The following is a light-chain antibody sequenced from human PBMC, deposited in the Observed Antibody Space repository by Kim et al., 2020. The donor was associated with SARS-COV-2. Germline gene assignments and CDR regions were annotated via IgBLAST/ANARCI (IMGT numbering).Light chain of an antibody. CDR3: QQRSNWLT. CDR1: QRVSSY. Sequence: ALSPGERATLSGRASQRVSSYLAWYQQKPGQAPRVLIYDASNRATGIPARFSGSGSGTDFTLTISSLEPEDFAVYYCQQRSNWLTFGGGTKVDIK. J-gene: IGKJ4*01. CDR2: DAS. V-gene: IGKV3-11*01.